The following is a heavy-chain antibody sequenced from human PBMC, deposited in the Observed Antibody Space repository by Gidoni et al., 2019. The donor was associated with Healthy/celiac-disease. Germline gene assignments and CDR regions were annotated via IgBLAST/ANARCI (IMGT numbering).Heavy chain of an antibody. Sequence: EVQLVESGGGLVQPGRSLRLSCAASGFTFDDYAMHWVRQAPEKGLEWVSGISWNSGSIGYADSVKGRFTISRDNAKNSLYLQMNSLRAEDTALYYCATAIGYSSSLGDAFDIWGQGTMVTVSS. V-gene: IGHV3-9*01. CDR1: GFTFDDYA. CDR2: ISWNSGSI. CDR3: ATAIGYSSSLGDAFDI. J-gene: IGHJ3*02. D-gene: IGHD6-13*01.